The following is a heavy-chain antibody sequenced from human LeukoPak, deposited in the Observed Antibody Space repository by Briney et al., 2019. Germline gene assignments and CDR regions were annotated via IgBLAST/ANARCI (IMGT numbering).Heavy chain of an antibody. CDR2: ISSSSSYT. J-gene: IGHJ4*03. CDR1: GFTFSDYY. Sequence: PGGSLRLSCAASGFTFSDYYMSWIRQAPGKGLEWVSYISSSSSYTNYADSVKGRFTISRDNAKNSLYLQMNSLRDEDTAVYYCARDQDSSSWFGSDYWGQGTTVTVSS. V-gene: IGHV3-11*06. CDR3: ARDQDSSSWFGSDY. D-gene: IGHD6-13*01.